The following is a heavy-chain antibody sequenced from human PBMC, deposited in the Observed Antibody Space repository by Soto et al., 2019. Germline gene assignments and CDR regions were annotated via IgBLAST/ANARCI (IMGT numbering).Heavy chain of an antibody. J-gene: IGHJ1*01. V-gene: IGHV4-59*01. CDR3: ARSRTTVTPSGFQH. CDR2: IYYSGST. CDR1: GGSISSYY. Sequence: SETLSLTCTFSGGSISSYYWSWIRQPPGKGLEWIGYIYYSGSTNYNPSLKSRVTISVDTSKNQFSLKLSSVTAADTAVYYCARSRTTVTPSGFQHWGQGTLVTGSS. D-gene: IGHD4-17*01.